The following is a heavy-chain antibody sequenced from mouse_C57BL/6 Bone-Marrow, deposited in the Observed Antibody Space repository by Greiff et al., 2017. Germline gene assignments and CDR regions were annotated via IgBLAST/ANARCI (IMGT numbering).Heavy chain of an antibody. CDR2: VYPGGGYT. V-gene: IGHV1-63*01. J-gene: IGHJ4*01. CDR3: ARSYYAMDY. CDR1: GYTFTNYW. Sequence: VKLMESGAELVRPGTSVTMSCKASGYTFTNYWIGWAKQRPGHGLEWIGDVYPGGGYTNYNEKFKGKATLTAVKSSSTAYMQFSSLTSEDAAIYYCARSYYAMDYWGQGTSVTVSS.